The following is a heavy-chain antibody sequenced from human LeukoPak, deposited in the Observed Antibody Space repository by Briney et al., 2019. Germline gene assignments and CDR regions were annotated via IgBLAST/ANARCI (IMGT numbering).Heavy chain of an antibody. D-gene: IGHD6-13*01. CDR1: GFTFSGSG. Sequence: GSSLRLSCVASGFTFSGSGMHWVRQAPGKGLEWVAVVSNDGSNKHYADSVKGRFTISRDNSKNTLYLEMNSVRPEDTAVYYCAKDPGIAAAGPYYGMGVWGQGTTVTVSS. J-gene: IGHJ6*02. V-gene: IGHV3-30*18. CDR2: VSNDGSNK. CDR3: AKDPGIAAAGPYYGMGV.